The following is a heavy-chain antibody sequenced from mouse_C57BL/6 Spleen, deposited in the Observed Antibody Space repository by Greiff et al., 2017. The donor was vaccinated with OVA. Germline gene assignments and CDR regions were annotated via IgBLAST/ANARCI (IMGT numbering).Heavy chain of an antibody. D-gene: IGHD1-1*01. V-gene: IGHV1-77*01. CDR1: GYTFTDYY. Sequence: VQLQQSGAELVKPGASVKISCKASGYTFTDYYINWVKQRPGPGLEWIGKIGPGSGSSYFNEKFKGKATLTADKSSSTAYMQLSSLTSEDTAVYFGARKENYNSSSYGAMDYWGQGTSVTVSS. J-gene: IGHJ4*01. CDR2: IGPGSGSS. CDR3: ARKENYNSSSYGAMDY.